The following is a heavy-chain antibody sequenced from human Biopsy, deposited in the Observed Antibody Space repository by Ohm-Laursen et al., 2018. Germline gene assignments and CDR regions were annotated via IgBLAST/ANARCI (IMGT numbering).Heavy chain of an antibody. J-gene: IGHJ4*02. CDR3: ARWETTLGRSLDS. Sequence: ASVKVSCKTSGYTFTSHDINWVRQATGQGLEWMGWMSPNTGNTVYAQRFQDRVTMTSDTSTGTAYMELTSLTSDDTAVYFCARWETTLGRSLDSWGQGTLVAASS. D-gene: IGHD1-26*01. V-gene: IGHV1-8*01. CDR1: GYTFTSHD. CDR2: MSPNTGNT.